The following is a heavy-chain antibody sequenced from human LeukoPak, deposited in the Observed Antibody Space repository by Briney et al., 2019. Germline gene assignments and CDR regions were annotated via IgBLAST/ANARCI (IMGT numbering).Heavy chain of an antibody. V-gene: IGHV4-34*01. Sequence: PSETLSLTCTVSGGSISSYYWSWIRQPPGKGLEWIGEINHSGSTNYNPSLKSRVTISVDTSKNQFSLKLSSVTAADTAVYYCARPNSRSYYYGSVGYFDYWGQGTLVTVSS. D-gene: IGHD3-10*01. CDR3: ARPNSRSYYYGSVGYFDY. CDR2: INHSGST. CDR1: GGSISSYY. J-gene: IGHJ4*02.